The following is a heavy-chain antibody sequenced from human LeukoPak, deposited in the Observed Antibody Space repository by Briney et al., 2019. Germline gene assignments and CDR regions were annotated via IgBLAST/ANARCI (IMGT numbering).Heavy chain of an antibody. J-gene: IGHJ1*01. V-gene: IGHV3-48*01. CDR3: ARNPGYSSGRYLQH. CDR2: ISSSSSTI. Sequence: GGSLRLSCAASGFTFSSYSMNWVRQAPGKGLEWVSYISSSSSTIYYADSVKGRFTISRDNAKNSLYLQMNSLRAEDTAVYYCARNPGYSSGRYLQHWGQGTLVTVSS. CDR1: GFTFSSYS. D-gene: IGHD6-19*01.